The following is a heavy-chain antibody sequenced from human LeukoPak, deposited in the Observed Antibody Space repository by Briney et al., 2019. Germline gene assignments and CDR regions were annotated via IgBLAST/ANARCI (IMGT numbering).Heavy chain of an antibody. D-gene: IGHD4-17*01. Sequence: GGSLRLSCAASGFTFSAYNMNWVRRTPGKGLEWVSSISSSSSYIYYGDSVKGRFTISRDNAKNSLYLQMNSLRAEDTAVYYCAREPSNYGDHYFDYWGQGTLVTVSS. CDR1: GFTFSAYN. V-gene: IGHV3-21*01. J-gene: IGHJ4*02. CDR2: ISSSSSYI. CDR3: AREPSNYGDHYFDY.